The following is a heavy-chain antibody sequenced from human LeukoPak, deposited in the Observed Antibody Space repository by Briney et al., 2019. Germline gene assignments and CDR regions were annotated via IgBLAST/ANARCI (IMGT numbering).Heavy chain of an antibody. CDR3: AGGRSFRAILPYY. CDR1: GGSFSGYY. J-gene: IGHJ4*02. Sequence: PSETLSLTCAVYGGSFSGYYWSWIRQPPGKGLEWIGEINHSGSTNYNPSLKSRVTISVDTSKNQFSLKLSSVTAADTAVYYCAGGRSFRAILPYYWGQGTLVTVSS. V-gene: IGHV4-34*01. CDR2: INHSGST.